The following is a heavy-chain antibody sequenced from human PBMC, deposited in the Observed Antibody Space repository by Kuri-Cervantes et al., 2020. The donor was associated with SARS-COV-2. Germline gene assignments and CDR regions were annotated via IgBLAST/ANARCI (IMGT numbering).Heavy chain of an antibody. CDR3: ARRATVSDYALDV. Sequence: GESLKISCAASGFTFSSYSMNWVRQAPGKGLEWVATITYDGSNQYYGNSVKGRFTFSRDNSKSRMYLQMDSLRSEDTAVYYCARRATVSDYALDVWGPGTTVTVSS. CDR1: GFTFSSYS. D-gene: IGHD4-17*01. CDR2: ITYDGSNQ. V-gene: IGHV3-30*03. J-gene: IGHJ6*02.